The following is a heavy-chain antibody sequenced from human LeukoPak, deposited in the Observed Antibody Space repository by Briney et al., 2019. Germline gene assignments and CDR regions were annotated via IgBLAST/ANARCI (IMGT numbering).Heavy chain of an antibody. CDR1: GGSINSGGYY. J-gene: IGHJ4*02. Sequence: PSETLSLTCTVSGGSINSGGYYWSWIRQHPGKGLEWIGYISYSGSTYYNPSLKSRLTISLDTSKNQFSLRQSSVSAADTAVYFCAVGPHHYFDSWGQGTLVTVSS. CDR2: ISYSGST. CDR3: AVGPHHYFDS. V-gene: IGHV4-31*03.